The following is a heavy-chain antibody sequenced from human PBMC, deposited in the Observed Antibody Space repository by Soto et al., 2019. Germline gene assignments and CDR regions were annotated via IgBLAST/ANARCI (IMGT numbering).Heavy chain of an antibody. J-gene: IGHJ6*02. D-gene: IGHD4-4*01. CDR3: ATDLAVTNRVYYYYGMDV. CDR1: GYTLTELS. CDR2: FDPEDGET. V-gene: IGHV1-24*01. Sequence: ASVKVSCKVSGYTLTELSMHWVRQAPGKGLEWMGGFDPEDGETIYAQKFQGRVTMTEDTSTDTAYMELSSLRSEDTAVYYCATDLAVTNRVYYYYGMDVWGQGTTVTVSS.